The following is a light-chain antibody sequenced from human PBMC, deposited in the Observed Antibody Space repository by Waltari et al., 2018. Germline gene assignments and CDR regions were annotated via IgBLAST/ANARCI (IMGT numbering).Light chain of an antibody. J-gene: IGKJ1*01. CDR3: QQYRTYPWT. V-gene: IGKV1-5*03. CDR1: QSLSGL. Sequence: DIQMTQSPSPRSASVGTRVPIPCRPRQSLSGLLAWYRQEAGKAPKLLIYEGFTLESGVPSRFSGSGSGTEFTLTISGVQPDDVATFYCQQYRTYPWTFGRGTKVEIK. CDR2: EGF.